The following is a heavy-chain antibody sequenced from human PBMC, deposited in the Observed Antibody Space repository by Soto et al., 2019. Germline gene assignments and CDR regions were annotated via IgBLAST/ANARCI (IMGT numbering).Heavy chain of an antibody. CDR3: TRAYTGYAQAGLDS. Sequence: EVQLVESGGGLVQPGGSLRLSCAASGFSFSIYSMNWVRQAPGKGLEWVSYITSSGSAIYYADTVKGRFTISRDNAKNSLYLQMNSLRAEDTAAYYCTRAYTGYAQAGLDSWGQGTLLTVSA. CDR1: GFSFSIYS. J-gene: IGHJ4*02. V-gene: IGHV3-48*01. D-gene: IGHD5-12*01. CDR2: ITSSGSAI.